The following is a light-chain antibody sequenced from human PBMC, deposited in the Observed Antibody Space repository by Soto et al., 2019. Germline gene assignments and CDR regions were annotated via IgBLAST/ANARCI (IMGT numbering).Light chain of an antibody. J-gene: IGKJ3*01. CDR1: QSIGSY. Sequence: IQMTQSPSSLSASVGDRVTITCRARQSIGSYLNWYPHKPGKSPQLLLDTASSLQSGVPSRFSGSGSGTAFTLTISSLQPEDFANYYCQKSYSTSVTFGPWTKVAIK. CDR2: TAS. V-gene: IGKV1-39*01. CDR3: QKSYSTSVT.